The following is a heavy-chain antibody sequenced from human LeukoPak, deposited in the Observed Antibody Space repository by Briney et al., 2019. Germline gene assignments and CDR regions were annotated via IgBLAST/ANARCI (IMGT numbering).Heavy chain of an antibody. Sequence: GGSLRLSCAASGFTFSSYSMNWVRQAPGRGLEWVSSISSSSSYIYYADSVKGRFTISRDNAKNSLYLQMNSLRAEDTAVYYCARDGALLWFGELPTSFDYWGQGTLVTVSS. CDR3: ARDGALLWFGELPTSFDY. D-gene: IGHD3-10*01. V-gene: IGHV3-21*01. CDR1: GFTFSSYS. CDR2: ISSSSSYI. J-gene: IGHJ4*02.